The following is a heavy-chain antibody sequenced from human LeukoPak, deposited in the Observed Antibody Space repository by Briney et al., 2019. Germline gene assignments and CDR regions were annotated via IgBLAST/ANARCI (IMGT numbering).Heavy chain of an antibody. CDR1: GGSISSSSHY. CDR2: VYDGGST. V-gene: IGHV4-39*01. J-gene: IGHJ4*02. D-gene: IGHD3-10*01. CDR3: ARLPYCYGSGTFDS. Sequence: SETLSLTCTVFGGSISSSSHYWGCIRQPPGKGLDWIGTVYDGGSTYYNPSLKGRVTLFVDTSQNQFSLKLTSVTAADTAVYYCARLPYCYGSGTFDSWGQGTLVTVSS.